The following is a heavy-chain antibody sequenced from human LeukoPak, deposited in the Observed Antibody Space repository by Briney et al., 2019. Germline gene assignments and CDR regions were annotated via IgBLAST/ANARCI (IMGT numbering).Heavy chain of an antibody. V-gene: IGHV4-59*12. D-gene: IGHD3-10*01. Sequence: SETLSLTCTVSGGSISTYYWSWIRQPPGKGLEWIGYIYHSGSTNYNPSLKSRVTISVDTSKNQFSLKLSSVTAADTAVYYCARDVWFGAGRTFDYWGQGTLVIVSS. CDR3: ARDVWFGAGRTFDY. J-gene: IGHJ4*02. CDR2: IYHSGST. CDR1: GGSISTYY.